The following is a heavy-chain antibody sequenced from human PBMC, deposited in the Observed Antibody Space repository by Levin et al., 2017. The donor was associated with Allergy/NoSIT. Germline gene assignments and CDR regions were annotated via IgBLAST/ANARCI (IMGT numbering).Heavy chain of an antibody. J-gene: IGHJ5*02. V-gene: IGHV4-59*01. D-gene: IGHD5-12*01. Sequence: SETLSLTCTVSGGSISSYYWSWIRQPPGKGLEWIGYIDYSGSTNYNPSLKSRVTISVDTSKNQFSLKLSSVTAADTAVYYCARGGYDSWGWFDPWGQGTLVTVSS. CDR3: ARGGYDSWGWFDP. CDR1: GGSISSYY. CDR2: IDYSGST.